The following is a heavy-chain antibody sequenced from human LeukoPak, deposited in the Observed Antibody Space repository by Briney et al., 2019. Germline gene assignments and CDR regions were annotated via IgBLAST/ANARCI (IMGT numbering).Heavy chain of an antibody. CDR3: ARVGGYCSSTSCYDWFDP. D-gene: IGHD2-2*01. Sequence: SETLSLTCAVSGGSISSGGYSWSWLRQPPGKGLEWIGYIYHSGSTYYNPSLKGRVTISVDRSKNQFSLKLSSVTAADTAVYYCARVGGYCSSTSCYDWFDPWGQGTLVTVSS. CDR1: GGSISSGGYS. V-gene: IGHV4-30-2*01. J-gene: IGHJ5*02. CDR2: IYHSGST.